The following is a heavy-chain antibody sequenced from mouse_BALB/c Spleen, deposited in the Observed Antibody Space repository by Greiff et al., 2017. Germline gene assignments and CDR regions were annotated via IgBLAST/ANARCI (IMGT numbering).Heavy chain of an antibody. D-gene: IGHD2-10*02. Sequence: EVQLQESGPGLVKPSQSLSLTCTVTGYSITSDYAWNWIRQFPGNKLEWMGYISYSGSTSYNPSLKSRISITRDTSKNQFFLQLNSVTTEDTATYYCARRPWYGNYEDYWGQGTTLTVSS. CDR2: ISYSGST. CDR1: GYSITSDYA. J-gene: IGHJ2*01. V-gene: IGHV3-2*02. CDR3: ARRPWYGNYEDY.